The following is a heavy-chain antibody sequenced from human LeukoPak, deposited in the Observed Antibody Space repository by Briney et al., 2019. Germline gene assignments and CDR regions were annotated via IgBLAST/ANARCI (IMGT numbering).Heavy chain of an antibody. V-gene: IGHV3-48*01. D-gene: IGHD1-1*01. J-gene: IGHJ3*02. Sequence: PGGSLRLSCAASGFTFSSNSMNWVRQAPGKGLEWVSYISSTGGTIYYADSMKGRFTISRDNSKNTLYLQMNSLRAEDTAVYYCAKGSSSIQDNFAFDIWGQGTMVTVSS. CDR2: ISSTGGTI. CDR3: AKGSSSIQDNFAFDI. CDR1: GFTFSSNS.